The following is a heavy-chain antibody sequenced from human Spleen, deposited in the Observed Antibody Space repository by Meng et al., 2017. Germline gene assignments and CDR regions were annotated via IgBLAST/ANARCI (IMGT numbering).Heavy chain of an antibody. CDR1: GGSISSGDNS. Sequence: LRLSCAVSGGSISSGDNSWSWIRQHPGKGLEWIGYIYYSGTTYYNPSLKSRVTISVDTSKNQFSLKLSSVTAADTAVYYCARLLAGVPAAIARYYFDYWGQGTLVTVSS. D-gene: IGHD2-2*01. CDR3: ARLLAGVPAAIARYYFDY. CDR2: IYYSGTT. V-gene: IGHV4-31*11. J-gene: IGHJ4*02.